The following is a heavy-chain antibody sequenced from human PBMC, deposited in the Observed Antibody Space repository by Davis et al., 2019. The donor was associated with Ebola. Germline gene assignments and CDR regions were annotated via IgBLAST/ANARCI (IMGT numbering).Heavy chain of an antibody. CDR1: GFTFGNYN. CDR3: ANQDYGGNSGVDY. CDR2: ISTSGSTI. J-gene: IGHJ4*02. V-gene: IGHV3-48*01. D-gene: IGHD4-23*01. Sequence: GESLKISCLASGFTFGNYNMNWVRQTPGKGLEWVSYISTSGSTIYYADSVKGRFTISRDNSKNTLYLHMNSLRAEDTAVYYCANQDYGGNSGVDYWGQGTLVTVSS.